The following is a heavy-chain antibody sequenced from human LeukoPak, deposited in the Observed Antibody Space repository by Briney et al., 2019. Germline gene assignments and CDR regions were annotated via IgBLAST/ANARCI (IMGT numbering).Heavy chain of an antibody. CDR3: ARAGYCSGGSRSFFNDG. Sequence: SETLSLTCTVSGGSISSYYWSWIRQPAGKGPEWIGRIYTSGSTNYNPSLKSRVTMSVDTSKNQFSLKLSSVTAADTAVYYCARAGYCSGGSRSFFNDGWGQGTLVTVSS. J-gene: IGHJ4*02. D-gene: IGHD2-15*01. CDR2: IYTSGST. V-gene: IGHV4-4*07. CDR1: GGSISSYY.